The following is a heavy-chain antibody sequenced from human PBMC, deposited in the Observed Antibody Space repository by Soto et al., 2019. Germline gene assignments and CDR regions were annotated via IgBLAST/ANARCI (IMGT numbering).Heavy chain of an antibody. D-gene: IGHD2-15*01. Sequence: GGSLRLSCAASGFAFSSYAMHWVRQAPGKGLEWVAVISYDGSNKYYADSVKGRFTISRDNSKNTLYLQMNSLRAEDTAVYYCARDNFIVVVVAAFGWFDPWGQGTLVTVSS. CDR2: ISYDGSNK. V-gene: IGHV3-30-3*01. CDR1: GFAFSSYA. CDR3: ARDNFIVVVVAAFGWFDP. J-gene: IGHJ5*02.